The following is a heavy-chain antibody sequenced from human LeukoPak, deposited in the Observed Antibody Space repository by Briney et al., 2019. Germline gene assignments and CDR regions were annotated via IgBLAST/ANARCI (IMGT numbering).Heavy chain of an antibody. Sequence: TGGSLRLSCAASGFTFSSYSMNWVRQAPGKGLEWVSYISSSSSTIYYADSVKGRFTISRDNAKNSLCLQMNSLRAEDTAVYYCAVVGSGYYLGYWGQGTLVTVSS. CDR1: GFTFSSYS. CDR3: AVVGSGYYLGY. V-gene: IGHV3-48*04. D-gene: IGHD3-22*01. CDR2: ISSSSSTI. J-gene: IGHJ4*02.